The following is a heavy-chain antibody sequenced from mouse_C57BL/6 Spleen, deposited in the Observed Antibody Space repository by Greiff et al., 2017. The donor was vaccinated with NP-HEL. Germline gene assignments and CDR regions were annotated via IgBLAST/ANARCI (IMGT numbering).Heavy chain of an antibody. D-gene: IGHD4-1*01. J-gene: IGHJ1*03. CDR1: GFTFSDYY. V-gene: IGHV5-16*01. Sequence: DVQLVESEGGLVQPGSSMKLSCTASGFTFSDYYMAWVRQVPEKGLEWVANINYDGSSTYYLDSLKSRFIISRDNAKNILYLQMSSLKSEDTATYYCARERTGTTGYFDVWGTGTTVTVSS. CDR3: ARERTGTTGYFDV. CDR2: INYDGSST.